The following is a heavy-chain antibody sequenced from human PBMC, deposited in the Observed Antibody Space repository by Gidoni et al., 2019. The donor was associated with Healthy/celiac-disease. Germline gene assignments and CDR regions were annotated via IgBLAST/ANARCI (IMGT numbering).Heavy chain of an antibody. V-gene: IGHV3-9*01. Sequence: EVQLVESGGGLVQPGRSLRLSCAATGFTFDDYAMHWVRQAPGKGLGWVSGISWNSGSIGYADSVKDRFTISRDNAKNSLYLQMNSLRAEDTALYYCAKDPYDILTGIDYWGQGTLVTVSS. CDR3: AKDPYDILTGIDY. J-gene: IGHJ4*02. D-gene: IGHD3-9*01. CDR2: ISWNSGSI. CDR1: GFTFDDYA.